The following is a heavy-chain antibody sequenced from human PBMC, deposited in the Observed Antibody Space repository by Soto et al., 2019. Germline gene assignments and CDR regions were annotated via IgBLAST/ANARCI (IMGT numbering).Heavy chain of an antibody. CDR2: IYYSGTT. J-gene: IGHJ5*02. CDR1: GGSINNGDFY. Sequence: QVQLQESGPGLVKPSQTLSLTCTVSGGSINNGDFYWSWIRQSPGTGLGWIGFIYYSGTTYYNPSLKRRIIMSVGMSKNQVSLKVRSVTAADTAVSYCASAQMAVYWFDPWGQGTVVTVSS. V-gene: IGHV4-30-4*01. CDR3: ASAQMAVYWFDP.